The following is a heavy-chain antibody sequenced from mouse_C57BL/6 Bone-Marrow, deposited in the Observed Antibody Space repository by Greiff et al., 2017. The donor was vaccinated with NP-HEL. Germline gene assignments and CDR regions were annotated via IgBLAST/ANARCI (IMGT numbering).Heavy chain of an antibody. J-gene: IGHJ1*03. CDR2: ISYDGSN. Sequence: ESGPGLVKPSQSLSLTCSVTGYSITSGYYWNWIRQFPGNKLEWMGYISYDGSNNYNPSLKNRISITRDTSKNQFFLKLNSVTTEDTATYYCARDYYGSSESDVWGTGTTVTVSS. D-gene: IGHD1-1*01. CDR3: ARDYYGSSESDV. V-gene: IGHV3-6*01. CDR1: GYSITSGYY.